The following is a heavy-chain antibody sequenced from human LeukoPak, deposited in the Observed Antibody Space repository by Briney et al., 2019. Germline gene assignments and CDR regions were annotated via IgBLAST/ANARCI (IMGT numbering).Heavy chain of an antibody. V-gene: IGHV4-39*01. CDR1: GGSISSSSYY. CDR3: ARHSRRGEYNWFDP. Sequence: SSETLSLTCTVSGGSISSSSYYWGWIRQPPAKGLEWIGSIYYSGSTYYNPSLKSRVTISVDTSKNQFSLKLSSVTAADTAVYYCARHSRRGEYNWFDPWGQGTLVTVSS. CDR2: IYYSGST. J-gene: IGHJ5*02. D-gene: IGHD3-10*01.